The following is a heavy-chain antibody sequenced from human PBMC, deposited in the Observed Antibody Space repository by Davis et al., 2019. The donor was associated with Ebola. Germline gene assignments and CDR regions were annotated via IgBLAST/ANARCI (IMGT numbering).Heavy chain of an antibody. CDR1: GGSFSGYY. CDR2: INHSGST. V-gene: IGHV4-34*01. D-gene: IGHD4-23*01. CDR3: ARDSATVAYWYFDL. Sequence: SETLSLTCAVYGGSFSGYYWSWIRQPPGKGLEWIGEINHSGSTNYNPSLKSRVTISVDTSKNQFSLKLSSVTAADTAVYYCARDSATVAYWYFDLWGRGTLVTVSS. J-gene: IGHJ2*01.